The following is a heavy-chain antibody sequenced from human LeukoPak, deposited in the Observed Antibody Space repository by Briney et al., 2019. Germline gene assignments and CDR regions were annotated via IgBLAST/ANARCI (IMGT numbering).Heavy chain of an antibody. D-gene: IGHD7-27*01. V-gene: IGHV3-48*04. CDR2: IRGSGSGM. CDR3: ARDDNWGFDY. J-gene: IGHJ4*02. CDR1: GFVFSDYS. Sequence: GGSLRLSCAASGFVFSDYSMNWVRQAPEKGLEWVANIRGSGSGMGYGSYYADSVKGRFTISRDNAKTSLYLQMNSLRADDTAVYYCARDDNWGFDYWGQGALVTVSS.